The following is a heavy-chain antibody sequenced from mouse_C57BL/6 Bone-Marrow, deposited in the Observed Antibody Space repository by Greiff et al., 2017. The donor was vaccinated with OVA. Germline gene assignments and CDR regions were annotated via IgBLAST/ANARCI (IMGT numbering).Heavy chain of an antibody. V-gene: IGHV2-2*01. Sequence: QVQLKQSGPGLVQPSQSLSITCTVSGFSLTSYGVHWVRQSPGKGLEWLGVIWSGGSTDYNAAFISRLSISKDNSKSQVFFQMNSLQAADTAIYYCAIILSYVSSYYAMDYCGQGTSVPVSS. CDR3: AIILSYVSSYYAMDY. J-gene: IGHJ4*01. CDR1: GFSLTSYG. CDR2: IWSGGST. D-gene: IGHD1-1*01.